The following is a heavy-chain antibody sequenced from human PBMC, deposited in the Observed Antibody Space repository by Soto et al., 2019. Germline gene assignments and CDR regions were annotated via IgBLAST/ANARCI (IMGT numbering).Heavy chain of an antibody. D-gene: IGHD6-13*01. CDR3: ARDGSRPSSSWYH. CDR2: IIPIFGTA. V-gene: IGHV1-69*01. J-gene: IGHJ5*02. CDR1: GGTCSSYA. Sequence: QVQLVQSGAEVKKPGSSVKVSCKASGGTCSSYAISWVRQAPGQGLEWMGGIIPIFGTANYAQKFQGRVTITADESTITADMELSSLRSEDTAVYYCARDGSRPSSSWYHWGQGTLFTVSS.